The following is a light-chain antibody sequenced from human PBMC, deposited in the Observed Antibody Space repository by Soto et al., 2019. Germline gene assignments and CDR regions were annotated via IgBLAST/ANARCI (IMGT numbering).Light chain of an antibody. J-gene: IGLJ3*02. CDR2: ANT. CDR3: QSYDISLSGWV. CDR1: SSNIGAGYD. V-gene: IGLV1-40*01. Sequence: QSVLTQPPSVSGAPGQRVTISGTGSSSNIGAGYDVHWYRQLPGTAPKLLIYANTNGPSGVPDRFSGSKSGSTAALAITGLQDEDEGDYYCQSYDISLSGWVFGGGTKVTVL.